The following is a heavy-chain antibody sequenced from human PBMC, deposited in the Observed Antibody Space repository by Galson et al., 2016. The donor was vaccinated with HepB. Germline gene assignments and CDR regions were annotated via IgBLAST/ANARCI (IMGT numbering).Heavy chain of an antibody. CDR2: ISYDGSNQ. CDR3: AKNPINKNYFYMDL. D-gene: IGHD1/OR15-1a*01. CDR1: GFTFRSYA. V-gene: IGHV3-30*18. J-gene: IGHJ6*03. Sequence: SLRLSCAPSGFTFRSYAMHWVRQAPGKGLDWVSLISYDGSNQYYADSVKGRFYISRDNLRANVYLHMNGLRDEDTAVYYCAKNPINKNYFYMDLWGTGTTVIVSS.